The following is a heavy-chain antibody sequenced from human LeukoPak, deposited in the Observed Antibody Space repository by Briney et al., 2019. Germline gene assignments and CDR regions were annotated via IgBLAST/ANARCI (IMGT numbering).Heavy chain of an antibody. J-gene: IGHJ3*02. V-gene: IGHV3-33*06. CDR3: AKEKSQGLGAYDM. D-gene: IGHD3/OR15-3a*01. Sequence: QTGGSLRLSCAASGFTFRNYVMNWVRQAPGKGLEWVAVIWHDGSKKDYADSVKGRFTISRDNSKNTLYLQMNSLRAEDTAVYYCAKEKSQGLGAYDMWGQGTMVTVSS. CDR2: IWHDGSKK. CDR1: GFTFRNYV.